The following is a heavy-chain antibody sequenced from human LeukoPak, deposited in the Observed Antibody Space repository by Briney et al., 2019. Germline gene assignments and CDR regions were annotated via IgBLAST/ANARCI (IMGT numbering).Heavy chain of an antibody. Sequence: PGGSLRLSCEVSEFPFSIYAMAWVRQAPGQGLEWASAIDASGSDTYYTDSGKGRFTISRDNSKNTVYLQMNSLRVEDTAVYYCADYRKPQGLDYWGQGTLVTVSS. CDR2: IDASGSDT. D-gene: IGHD1-14*01. CDR1: EFPFSIYA. CDR3: ADYRKPQGLDY. J-gene: IGHJ4*02. V-gene: IGHV3-23*01.